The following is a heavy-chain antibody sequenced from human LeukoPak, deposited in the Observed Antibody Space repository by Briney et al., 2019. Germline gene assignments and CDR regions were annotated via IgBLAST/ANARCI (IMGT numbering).Heavy chain of an antibody. D-gene: IGHD6-6*01. V-gene: IGHV1-2*02. J-gene: IGHJ6*03. CDR3: ARVRLSSSYYYYYYMDV. CDR2: INPNSGGT. CDR1: GYTFTSYG. Sequence: ASVKVSCKASGYTFTSYGISWVRQAPGQGLEWMGWINPNSGGTNYAQKFQGRVTMTRDTSISTAYMELSRLRSDDTAVYYCARVRLSSSYYYYYYMDVWGKGTTVTVSS.